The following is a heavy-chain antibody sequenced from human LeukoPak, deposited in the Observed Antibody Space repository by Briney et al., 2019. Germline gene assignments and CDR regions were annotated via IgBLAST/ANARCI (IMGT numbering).Heavy chain of an antibody. J-gene: IGHJ6*03. CDR1: GFTFSVYS. CDR3: ARNQYSSTQYYYMDV. Sequence: GGSLRLSCAASGFTFSVYSMNWVRQAPGKGLEWVSSISGSTSYIYYADSVKGRFTISRDNAKNSLYLQMNSLRAEDTAVYYCARNQYSSTQYYYMDVWGKGTTVTVSS. V-gene: IGHV3-21*01. D-gene: IGHD6-13*01. CDR2: ISGSTSYI.